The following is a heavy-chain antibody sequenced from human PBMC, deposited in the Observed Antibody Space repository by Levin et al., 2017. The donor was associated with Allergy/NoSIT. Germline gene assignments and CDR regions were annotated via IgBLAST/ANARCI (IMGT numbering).Heavy chain of an antibody. J-gene: IGHJ5*02. Sequence: GESLKISCKASGYTFTDYYMHWVRQAPGQGLEWMGWINPNSGGTNYAQKFQGRVTMTRDTSISTVYMELSRLSSDDTAIYYCARDSGRYCSSTNCLPTVHNCFDPWGQGTLVTVSS. CDR1: GYTFTDYY. D-gene: IGHD2-2*01. CDR2: INPNSGGT. CDR3: ARDSGRYCSSTNCLPTVHNCFDP. V-gene: IGHV1-2*02.